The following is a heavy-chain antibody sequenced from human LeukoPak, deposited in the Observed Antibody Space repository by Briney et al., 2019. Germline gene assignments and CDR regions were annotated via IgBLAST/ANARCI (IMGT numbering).Heavy chain of an antibody. J-gene: IGHJ6*03. V-gene: IGHV3-7*01. Sequence: GGSLRLSCAASGFTFNRSWMNWVRQAPGKGLEWVANIKQDGSEKYSVDSVKGRFTISRDNAKNSLYLQMNSLRTEDTAVYYCARDVRGSVTSYFYYYMDVWGKGTTVTVSS. D-gene: IGHD5-18*01. CDR1: GFTFNRSW. CDR2: IKQDGSEK. CDR3: ARDVRGSVTSYFYYYMDV.